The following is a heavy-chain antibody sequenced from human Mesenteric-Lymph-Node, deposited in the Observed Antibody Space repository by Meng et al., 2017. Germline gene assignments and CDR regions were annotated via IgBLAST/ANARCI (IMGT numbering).Heavy chain of an antibody. D-gene: IGHD6-13*01. CDR1: GGPINSSSYY. CDR3: ARPIAAAGWFDP. V-gene: IGHV4-39*01. CDR2: IYYSGRT. J-gene: IGHJ5*02. Sequence: QLQRQESGPVLGKPSETLSLTCTVSGGPINSSSYYWGWIRQPPGKGLEWIGSIYYSGRTYYNPSLKSRVTISVDTSKNQFSLKLSSVTAADTAVYYCARPIAAAGWFDPWGQGTLVTVSS.